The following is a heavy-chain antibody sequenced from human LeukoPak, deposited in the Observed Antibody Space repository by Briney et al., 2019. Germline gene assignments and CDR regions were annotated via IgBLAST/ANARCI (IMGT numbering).Heavy chain of an antibody. CDR1: GGSISSYY. CDR2: IYYSGST. CDR3: ARDYYDSSGYYYFDY. V-gene: IGHV4-59*01. D-gene: IGHD3-22*01. J-gene: IGHJ4*02. Sequence: ETLSLTCTVSGGSISSYYWSWIRQPPGKGLEWIGYIYYSGSTNYNPSLKSRVTISVDTSKNQFSLKLSSVTAADTAVYYCARDYYDSSGYYYFDYWGQGTLVTVSS.